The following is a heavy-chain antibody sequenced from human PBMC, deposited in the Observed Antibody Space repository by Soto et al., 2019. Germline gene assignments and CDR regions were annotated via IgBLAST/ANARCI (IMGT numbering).Heavy chain of an antibody. CDR1: GFTVSDYA. CDR3: ARRLTPSMTAMGY. V-gene: IGHV3-30-3*01. Sequence: ESGGGVVQPGRSLRLSWSASGFTVSDYAINWVRQAPGKGLEWVASISGDGIKKYIADSVKGRCIISRDNSKNTVLLQMSSLGPADTAVYYCARRLTPSMTAMGYWGQGTLVTVYS. J-gene: IGHJ4*02. D-gene: IGHD2-21*02. CDR2: ISGDGIKK.